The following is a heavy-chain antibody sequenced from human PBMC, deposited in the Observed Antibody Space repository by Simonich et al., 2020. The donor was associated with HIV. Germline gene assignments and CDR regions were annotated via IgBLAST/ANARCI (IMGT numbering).Heavy chain of an antibody. CDR2: IKHRGST. J-gene: IGHJ4*02. CDR3: ARGRTVTTTGIDY. CDR1: GVSFSGYY. D-gene: IGHD4-17*01. V-gene: IGHV4-34*01. Sequence: QVHLQQWSAGLLKPSETLSLTCAVYGVSFSGYYWTWIRQPPGKGLEWIGEIKHRGSTNDNPSLKSRVTISGDTSNNQFSLKLSSVTAADTAVYYCARGRTVTTTGIDYWGQGTLVTVSS.